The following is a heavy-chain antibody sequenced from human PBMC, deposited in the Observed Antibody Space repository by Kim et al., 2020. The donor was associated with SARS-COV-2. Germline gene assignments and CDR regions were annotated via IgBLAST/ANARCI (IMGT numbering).Heavy chain of an antibody. CDR3: ARGWNYDILTGYYIPFDP. D-gene: IGHD3-9*01. J-gene: IGHJ5*02. Sequence: LMSRVTISVHTSKNQFSLKLSSVTAADTAVYYCARGWNYDILTGYYIPFDPWGQGTLVTVSS. V-gene: IGHV4-34*01.